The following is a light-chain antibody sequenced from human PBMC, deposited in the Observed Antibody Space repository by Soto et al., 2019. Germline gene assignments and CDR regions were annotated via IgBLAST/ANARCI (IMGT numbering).Light chain of an antibody. CDR3: SSYTSSSTVV. CDR2: EVS. CDR1: SSDVGGYNY. J-gene: IGLJ2*01. Sequence: QSALTQPASVSGSPGQSITISCTGTSSDVGGYNYVSWYQQHPGKAPKLMIYEVSNRPSGVSNRFSGSKSGNTASLTIAWLEAEDGADYYCSSYTSSSTVVFGGGTKVTVL. V-gene: IGLV2-14*01.